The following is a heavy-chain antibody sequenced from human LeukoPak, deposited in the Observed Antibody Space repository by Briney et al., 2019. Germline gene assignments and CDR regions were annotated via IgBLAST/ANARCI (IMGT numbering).Heavy chain of an antibody. CDR1: GFAVSSDY. V-gene: IGHV3-53*01. J-gene: IGHJ4*02. CDR2: IYSGGET. Sequence: PGGSLRLSCAASGFAVSSDYMSWVRQAPGKGLEWVSVIYSGGETYYTDSVKGRFTISRDNSKNTLYLQMNSLRAEDTAMYYCARSSLHLGELSLYDCWGQGTLVTVSS. CDR3: ARSSLHLGELSLYDC. D-gene: IGHD3-16*02.